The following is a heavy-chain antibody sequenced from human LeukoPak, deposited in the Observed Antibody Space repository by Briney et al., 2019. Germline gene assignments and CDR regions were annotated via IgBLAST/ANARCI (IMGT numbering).Heavy chain of an antibody. CDR1: GFTFSAYW. CDR2: VKYDGSTT. Sequence: GGSLRLSCAASGFTFSAYWMHWVRQAPGKGLVWVSRVKYDGSTTTYAGSVKGRFTISRDNAKNILYLQMNSLRVEDTAVYYCARDLDWLLFDYWGQGTLVTVSS. D-gene: IGHD3-9*01. V-gene: IGHV3-74*01. J-gene: IGHJ4*02. CDR3: ARDLDWLLFDY.